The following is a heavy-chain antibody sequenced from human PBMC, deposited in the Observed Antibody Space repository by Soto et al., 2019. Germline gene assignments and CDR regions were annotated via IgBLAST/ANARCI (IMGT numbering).Heavy chain of an antibody. CDR2: IIPIFGTA. J-gene: IGHJ6*02. CDR3: ARAAGVAVAAEPGIGMDV. Sequence: ASVKVSCKASGGTFSSYAISWVRQAPGQGLEWMGGIIPIFGTANYAQKFQGRVTITADESTSTAYMELSSLRSEDTAVYYCARAAGVAVAAEPGIGMDVWGQGTTVTVSS. CDR1: GGTFSSYA. D-gene: IGHD6-19*01. V-gene: IGHV1-69*13.